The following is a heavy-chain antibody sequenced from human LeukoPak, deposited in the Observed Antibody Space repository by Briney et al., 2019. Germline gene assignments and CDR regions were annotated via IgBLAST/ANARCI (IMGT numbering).Heavy chain of an antibody. CDR1: GDSFSSNSAA. CDR2: TYYRSKWYN. CDR3: ARDLSTIPNYDFWSGYYLSWFDP. V-gene: IGHV6-1*01. D-gene: IGHD3-3*01. Sequence: SQTLSLTCAISGDSFSSNSAAWNWIRQSPSRGLEWLGRTYYRSKWYNDYAVSVKSRITINPDTSKNQLSLQLNSVTPEDAAVYYCARDLSTIPNYDFWSGYYLSWFDPWGQGTLVTVSS. J-gene: IGHJ5*02.